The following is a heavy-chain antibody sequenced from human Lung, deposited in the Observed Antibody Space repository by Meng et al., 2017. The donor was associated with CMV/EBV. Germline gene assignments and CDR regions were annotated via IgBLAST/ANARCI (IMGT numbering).Heavy chain of an antibody. CDR3: VRDDRFTGYDRFDS. Sequence: ASVKISCKPSGYTFTSYGISWVRQAPGQGLEWMGWISAYNGSSTYPQRLQGRVTMTTDTSTSTAYMELRSLRSDDTAMYYCVRDDRFTGYDRFDSWGQGTLVTVSS. CDR1: GYTFTSYG. D-gene: IGHD5-12*01. V-gene: IGHV1-18*01. J-gene: IGHJ4*02. CDR2: ISAYNGSS.